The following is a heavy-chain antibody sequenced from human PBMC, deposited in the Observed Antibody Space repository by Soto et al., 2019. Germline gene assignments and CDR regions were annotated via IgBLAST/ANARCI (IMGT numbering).Heavy chain of an antibody. Sequence: SETLSLTSTVSGGSISSYYWSWIRQPPGKGLEWIGSIYYSGSTNYNPSLKTRRSMSVDRSKNQFTLRLTSVTSADTAVYFCATESGSTYGYFDYWGQGTQVTVSS. D-gene: IGHD4-17*01. V-gene: IGHV4-59*08. CDR1: GGSISSYY. CDR2: IYYSGST. CDR3: ATESGSTYGYFDY. J-gene: IGHJ4*02.